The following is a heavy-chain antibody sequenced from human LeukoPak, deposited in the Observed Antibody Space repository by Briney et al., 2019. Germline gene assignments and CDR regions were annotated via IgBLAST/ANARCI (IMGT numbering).Heavy chain of an antibody. CDR3: ARGSYYDSSGYHD. CDR2: IIPILGIA. Sequence: SVKVSCKASGGTFSSYAISWVRQAPGQGLEWMGRIIPILGIANYAQKFQGRVTITADKSMSTAYMELSSLRSEDTAVYYCARGSYYDSSGYHDWGQGTLVTVSS. V-gene: IGHV1-69*04. CDR1: GGTFSSYA. D-gene: IGHD3-22*01. J-gene: IGHJ4*02.